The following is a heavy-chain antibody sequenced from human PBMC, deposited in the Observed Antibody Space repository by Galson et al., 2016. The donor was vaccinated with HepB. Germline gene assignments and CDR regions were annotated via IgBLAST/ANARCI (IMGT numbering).Heavy chain of an antibody. CDR1: GFMFSSYA. Sequence: SLRLSCAASGFMFSSYAMHWVRQAPGKGLEWVAFVSYDGTNQYYTDSVKGRFTISRDNSKSTLYLQMNGLRPEDSALYYCAREVTYCSGGDCYYFDYWGQGTLVTVSP. V-gene: IGHV3-30-3*01. J-gene: IGHJ4*02. CDR2: VSYDGTNQ. CDR3: AREVTYCSGGDCYYFDY. D-gene: IGHD2-15*01.